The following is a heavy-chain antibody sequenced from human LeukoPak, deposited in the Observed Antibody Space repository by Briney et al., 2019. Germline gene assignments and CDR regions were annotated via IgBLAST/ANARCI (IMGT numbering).Heavy chain of an antibody. D-gene: IGHD2-2*01. Sequence: GASVKVSCKASGYTFTGYYMHWVRQAPGQGLEWMGWINPNSGGTNYAQKFQGRVTMTRDTSISTASMELSRLRSDDTAVYYCARVRGRCSSTSCSMPFDYWGQGTLVTVSS. CDR2: INPNSGGT. J-gene: IGHJ4*02. CDR1: GYTFTGYY. CDR3: ARVRGRCSSTSCSMPFDY. V-gene: IGHV1-2*02.